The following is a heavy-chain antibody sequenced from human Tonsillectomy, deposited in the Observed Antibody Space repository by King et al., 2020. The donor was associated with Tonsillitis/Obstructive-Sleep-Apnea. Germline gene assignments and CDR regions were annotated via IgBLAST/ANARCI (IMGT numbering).Heavy chain of an antibody. D-gene: IGHD1-26*01. J-gene: IGHJ4*02. CDR3: ARVEVGATNLPYFDY. V-gene: IGHV4-34*01. Sequence: VQLQQWGAGLLKPSETLSLTCAVYGGSFSNYYWSWLRQPPGKGLEWIGEINHSGSTNYNPSLKSRVTISVDTSKNQFSLKLSSVTAADTAVYYCARVEVGATNLPYFDYWGQGTLVSVSS. CDR2: INHSGST. CDR1: GGSFSNYY.